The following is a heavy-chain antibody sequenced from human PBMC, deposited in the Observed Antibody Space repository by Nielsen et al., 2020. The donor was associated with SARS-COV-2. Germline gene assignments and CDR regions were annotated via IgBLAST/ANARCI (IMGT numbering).Heavy chain of an antibody. J-gene: IGHJ6*02. D-gene: IGHD3-9*01. CDR1: GFTFSSHW. CDR3: ARDLDWFGMDV. V-gene: IGHV3-7*03. Sequence: GGSLRLSCAASGFTFSSHWMSWVRQAPGKGLESVANIKQDGSEKFYVDSVKGRFTISRDNAKNSLFLLMNSLRAEDTAVYYCARDLDWFGMDVWGQGTTVTVSS. CDR2: IKQDGSEK.